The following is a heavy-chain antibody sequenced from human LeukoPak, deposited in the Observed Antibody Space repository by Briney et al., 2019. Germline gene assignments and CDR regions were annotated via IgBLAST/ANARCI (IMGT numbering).Heavy chain of an antibody. Sequence: ASVKVSCRASGYNFNGYFLHWLRQGPGQGPEWMGWIDPNSGGTIYAQKFQGRVTMTRDTSISTAYMELTRLRSDATAVYYCAREGGGYCSGGRCYGVDNWGQGALVTVSS. CDR3: AREGGGYCSGGRCYGVDN. V-gene: IGHV1-2*02. CDR2: IDPNSGGT. D-gene: IGHD2-15*01. CDR1: GYNFNGYF. J-gene: IGHJ4*02.